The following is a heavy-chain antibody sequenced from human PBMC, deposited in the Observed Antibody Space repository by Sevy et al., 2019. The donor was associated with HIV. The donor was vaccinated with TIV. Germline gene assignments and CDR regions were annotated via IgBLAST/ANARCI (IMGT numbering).Heavy chain of an antibody. D-gene: IGHD4-17*01. J-gene: IGHJ4*02. CDR1: GDSISSSNW. Sequence: SETLSLTCAVSGDSISSSNWWSWVRQPPGKGLEWIGEISHSGGTNYNPSLKSRVTISVDKSKNQFSLKLSSVTAADTAVYYCASRGDYGDYGYYFDYWGQGTLVTVSS. CDR3: ASRGDYGDYGYYFDY. CDR2: ISHSGGT. V-gene: IGHV4-4*02.